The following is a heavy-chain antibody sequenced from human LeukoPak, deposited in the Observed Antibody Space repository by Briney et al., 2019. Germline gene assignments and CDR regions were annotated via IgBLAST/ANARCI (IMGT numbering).Heavy chain of an antibody. V-gene: IGHV1-2*02. CDR2: INPNSGGT. D-gene: IGHD2-15*01. CDR1: GYTFTGYY. CDR3: ARGHCSGGICYDWYFDL. Sequence: ASVKVSCKASGYTFTGYYMHWVRQAPGQGLEWMGWINPNSGGTNYAQKFQGRVTMTRDTSISTAYMELSRLRSDDTANYYCARGHCSGGICYDWYFDLWGRGTLVTVSS. J-gene: IGHJ2*01.